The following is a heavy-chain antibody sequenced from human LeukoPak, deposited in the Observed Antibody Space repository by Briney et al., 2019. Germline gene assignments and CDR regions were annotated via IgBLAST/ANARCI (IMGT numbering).Heavy chain of an antibody. J-gene: IGHJ4*02. V-gene: IGHV3-7*03. Sequence: PGGSLRLSCAASEFTFFTYWMTWVRQAPGKGLEWVANINQDGSEKYYVNSVKGRFTISRDNSKNTLYLQMNSLRAEDTAVYYCAKGLLVLRRSIPDYWGQGTLVTVSS. CDR1: EFTFFTYW. CDR2: INQDGSEK. D-gene: IGHD3-3*01. CDR3: AKGLLVLRRSIPDY.